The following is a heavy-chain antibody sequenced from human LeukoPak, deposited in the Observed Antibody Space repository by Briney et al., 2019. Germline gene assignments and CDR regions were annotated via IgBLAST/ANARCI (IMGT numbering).Heavy chain of an antibody. D-gene: IGHD2-15*01. CDR2: IDWNGDAV. CDR1: GFSNADYG. J-gene: IGHJ4*02. Sequence: GGSLRLSCVGAGFSNADYGMRWVRQGPGKGLEWVAGIDWNGDAVQYADSVKGRFTISRDNAKNSLYLQMNTLRPEDTAVYYCARDLSATWYSLAYWGQGTLVTVSS. CDR3: ARDLSATWYSLAY. V-gene: IGHV3-20*04.